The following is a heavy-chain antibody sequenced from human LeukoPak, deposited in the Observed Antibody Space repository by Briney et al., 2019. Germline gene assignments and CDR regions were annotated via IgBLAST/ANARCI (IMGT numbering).Heavy chain of an antibody. CDR2: IYYSGST. J-gene: IGHJ6*02. CDR1: GGSISSYY. V-gene: IGHV4-59*01. Sequence: SETLSLTCTVSGGSISSYYWSWIRQPPGKGLEWIGYIYYSGSTNYNPSLKSRVTISVDTSRNQFSLKLSSVTAADTAVYYCAIREYNGMDVWGQGTTVTVSS. CDR3: AIREYNGMDV.